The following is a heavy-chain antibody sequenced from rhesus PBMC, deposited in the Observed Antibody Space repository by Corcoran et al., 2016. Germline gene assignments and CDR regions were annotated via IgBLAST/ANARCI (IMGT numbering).Heavy chain of an antibody. CDR3: ARRYGSWCFDY. CDR1: GYSISSGYG. J-gene: IGHJ4*01. Sequence: QLQLQESGPGLVKPSETLSLTCAVSGYSISSGYGWRWIRQPPGKGLEWIGYISYRGSTSYNPSLKSRVTISIDTSKNQFSLKLSSVTAADTAVYYCARRYGSWCFDYWGQGVLVTVSS. D-gene: IGHD6-25*01. CDR2: ISYRGST. V-gene: IGHV4-122*02.